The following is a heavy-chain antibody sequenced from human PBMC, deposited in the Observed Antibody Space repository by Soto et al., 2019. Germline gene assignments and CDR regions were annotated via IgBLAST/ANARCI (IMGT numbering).Heavy chain of an antibody. Sequence: GESLKISCKGFGYSFSSYWISGVRQMPGKGLEWMGRIDPSDAYTNYSPSLQGHVTIPTDKSMSTASLQWSRRRASDTAMYYCARRSCSSTSCPSNYCAMDVWGEGSTVAVSS. CDR3: ARRSCSSTSCPSNYCAMDV. CDR2: IDPSDAYT. CDR1: GYSFSSYW. D-gene: IGHD2-2*01. J-gene: IGHJ6*04. V-gene: IGHV5-10-1*01.